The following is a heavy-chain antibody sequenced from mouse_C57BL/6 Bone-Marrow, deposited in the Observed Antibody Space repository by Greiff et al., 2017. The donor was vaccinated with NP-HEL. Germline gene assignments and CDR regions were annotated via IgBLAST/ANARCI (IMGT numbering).Heavy chain of an antibody. D-gene: IGHD3-2*02. Sequence: QVQLQQSGAELVRPGTSVKVSCKASGYAFTNYLIEWVKQRPGQGLEWIGVINPGSGGTNYNEKFKGKATLTADKSSSTAYMQLSSLTSEDSAVYFCERRSSGSYYFDYWGQGTTLTVSS. V-gene: IGHV1-54*01. CDR2: INPGSGGT. CDR3: ERRSSGSYYFDY. J-gene: IGHJ2*01. CDR1: GYAFTNYL.